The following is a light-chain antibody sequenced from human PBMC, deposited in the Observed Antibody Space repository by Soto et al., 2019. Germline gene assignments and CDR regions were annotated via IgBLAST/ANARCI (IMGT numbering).Light chain of an antibody. CDR2: AAS. J-gene: IGKJ2*01. Sequence: DIPMTQSPSSLSAYVGDRVTITCRASQSVSTYLNWYQQKPGKAPELLIYAASNLQSGVPSRFSGSGSGTDFTLTISSLQPEDFATYYCQQTYSIPTTFGQGTKVEI. CDR3: QQTYSIPTT. CDR1: QSVSTY. V-gene: IGKV1-39*01.